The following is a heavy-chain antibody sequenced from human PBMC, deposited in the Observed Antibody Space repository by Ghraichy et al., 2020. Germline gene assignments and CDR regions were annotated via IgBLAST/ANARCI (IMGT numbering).Heavy chain of an antibody. D-gene: IGHD2-15*01. CDR1: GFTFSGYW. Sequence: GGSLRLSCAASGFTFSGYWMTWVRQAPGKGLEWVANIKQDGSETYHVDSVKGRFTISRDNAKNSLYLQMNSLRAEDTAVYYCARDRYCSGGSCYIDYWGQGTLVIVSS. CDR2: IKQDGSET. J-gene: IGHJ4*02. CDR3: ARDRYCSGGSCYIDY. V-gene: IGHV3-7*01.